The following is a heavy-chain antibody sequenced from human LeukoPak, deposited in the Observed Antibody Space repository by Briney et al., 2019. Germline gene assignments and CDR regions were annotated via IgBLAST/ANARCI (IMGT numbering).Heavy chain of an antibody. J-gene: IGHJ4*02. Sequence: SVKVSCKASGGTFSSYAISWVRQAPGQGLEWMGGIIPIFGTANYAQKLQGRVTMTTDTSTSTAYMELRSLRSDDTAVYYCARDEAYYYDSSGYYFAYWGQGTLVTVSS. CDR2: IIPIFGTA. V-gene: IGHV1-69*05. D-gene: IGHD3-22*01. CDR3: ARDEAYYYDSSGYYFAY. CDR1: GGTFSSYA.